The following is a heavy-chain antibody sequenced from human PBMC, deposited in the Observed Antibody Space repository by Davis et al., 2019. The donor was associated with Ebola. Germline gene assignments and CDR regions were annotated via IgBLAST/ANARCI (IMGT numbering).Heavy chain of an antibody. CDR2: IWYDGSNK. J-gene: IGHJ4*02. CDR1: GFTFSSYG. V-gene: IGHV3-33*01. D-gene: IGHD6-13*01. Sequence: PGGSLRLSCAASGFTFSSYGMHWVRHAPGKGLEWVAVIWYDGSNKYYADSVKGRFTISRDNSKNTLYLQMNSLRAEDTAVYYCAREGGIAADGGDYWGQGTLVTVSS. CDR3: AREGGIAADGGDY.